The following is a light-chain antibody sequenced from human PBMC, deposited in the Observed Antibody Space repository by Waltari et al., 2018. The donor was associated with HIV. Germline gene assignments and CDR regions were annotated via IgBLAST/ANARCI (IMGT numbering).Light chain of an antibody. V-gene: IGLV3-1*01. CDR3: QAWDSSTDVV. J-gene: IGLJ2*01. CDR1: KLGNKY. CDR2: QDN. Sequence: SYELTQPPSVSVSPGQTASITCSGDKLGNKYACWYQQKPGQSPVLVIYQDNQRPSGMPERFSGSNSGNTATLTVSGTQAMDEADDDCQAWDSSTDVVFGGGTKLTVL.